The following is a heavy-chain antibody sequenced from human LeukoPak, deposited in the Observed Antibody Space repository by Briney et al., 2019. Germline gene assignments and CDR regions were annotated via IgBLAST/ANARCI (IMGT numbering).Heavy chain of an antibody. Sequence: ASVKVSCTAFGYTLIIFGISWVRQAPGQGLEWMGWISGYNGSTDYDQRLQGRVTMTTDTSTNTAYMEGRDLRSDDTAVYYCGRDRGSAVAGHWIFFDYCGQGTLFTVSS. V-gene: IGHV1-18*01. CDR1: GYTLIIFG. J-gene: IGHJ4*02. CDR2: ISGYNGST. D-gene: IGHD6-19*01. CDR3: GRDRGSAVAGHWIFFDY.